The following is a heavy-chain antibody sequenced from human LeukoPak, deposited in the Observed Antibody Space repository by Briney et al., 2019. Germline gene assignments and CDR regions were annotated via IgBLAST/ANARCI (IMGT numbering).Heavy chain of an antibody. J-gene: IGHJ4*02. CDR3: ARVEETDSSSWYRGAYYFDY. CDR2: ISDYIGNT. CDR1: GYTFISYG. V-gene: IGHV1-18*01. Sequence: ASVKDSCKASGYTFISYGISWVRPAPGQGLEWMGWISDYIGNTNYAQKLQGRVTMTTDTSTSTAYMELRSLRSDDTAVYYCARVEETDSSSWYRGAYYFDYWGQGTLVTVSS. D-gene: IGHD6-13*01.